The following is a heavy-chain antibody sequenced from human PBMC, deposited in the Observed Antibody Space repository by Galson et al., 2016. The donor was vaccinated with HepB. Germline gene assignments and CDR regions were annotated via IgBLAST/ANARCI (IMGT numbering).Heavy chain of an antibody. J-gene: IGHJ6*02. CDR2: IYKSGST. CDR3: ATKQVRGLMGYSSYNMDV. CDR1: GGSITSSNYY. D-gene: IGHD3-10*01. V-gene: IGHV4-39*07. Sequence: SETLSLTCTVSGGSITSSNYYWGWIRQPPGKGLEWIGNIYKSGSTYYNPSLKSRVTISVDTSKNQFSLKLTSLTAADTAVYYCATKQVRGLMGYSSYNMDVWGQGTTVTVSS.